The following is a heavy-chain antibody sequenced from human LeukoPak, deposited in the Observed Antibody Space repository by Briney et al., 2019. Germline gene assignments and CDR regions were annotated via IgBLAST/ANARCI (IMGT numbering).Heavy chain of an antibody. CDR2: IYYSGST. D-gene: IGHD6-6*01. Sequence: SETLSLTSTVAGGSISSYYWSWIRQPPGKGLEWIGYIYYSGSTNYNPSLKSRVTISVDTSKNQFSLKLSSVTAADTAVYYCARVSSSSDFDYWGQGTLVTVSS. CDR1: GGSISSYY. CDR3: ARVSSSSDFDY. V-gene: IGHV4-59*01. J-gene: IGHJ4*02.